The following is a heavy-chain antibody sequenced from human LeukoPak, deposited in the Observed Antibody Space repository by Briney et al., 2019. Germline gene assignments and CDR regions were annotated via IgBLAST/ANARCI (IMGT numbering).Heavy chain of an antibody. J-gene: IGHJ4*02. CDR3: ARGWEIYYGSGVDY. V-gene: IGHV3-21*01. CDR2: ISSSSSYI. CDR1: GFTFSSYS. Sequence: PGGSLRLSCAASGFTFSSYSMNWVRQAPGKGLEWVSSISSSSSYIYYADSVKGRFTISRDNAKNSLYLQMNSLRAEDTAVYYCARGWEIYYGSGVDYWGQGTLVTVSS. D-gene: IGHD3-10*01.